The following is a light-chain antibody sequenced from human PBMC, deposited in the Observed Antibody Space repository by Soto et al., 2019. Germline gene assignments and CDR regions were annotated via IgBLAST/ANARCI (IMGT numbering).Light chain of an antibody. CDR3: SSYSSSSTL. Sequence: QSALTQPASVSGSPGQSITISCTGSSSDVGGYDYVSLYQQHPGKAPKLMIYDVSNRPSGVSNRFSGSKSANTASLTISGLQAEDEADYYCSSYSSSSTLFGGGTKLTVL. CDR1: SSDVGGYDY. V-gene: IGLV2-14*01. CDR2: DVS. J-gene: IGLJ2*01.